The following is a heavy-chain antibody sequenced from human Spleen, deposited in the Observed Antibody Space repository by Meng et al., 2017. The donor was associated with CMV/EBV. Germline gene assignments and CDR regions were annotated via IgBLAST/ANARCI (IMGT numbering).Heavy chain of an antibody. J-gene: IGHJ5*02. CDR2: ISSSSSYI. Sequence: GGSLRLSCAASGFTFSSYSMNWVRQAPGKGLEWVSSISSSSSYIYYADSVKGRFTISRDNAKNSLYLQMNSLRAEDTAVYYCARGNLRYCSGGSCGNWFDPWGQGTLVTVSS. CDR1: GFTFSSYS. CDR3: ARGNLRYCSGGSCGNWFDP. V-gene: IGHV3-21*01. D-gene: IGHD2-15*01.